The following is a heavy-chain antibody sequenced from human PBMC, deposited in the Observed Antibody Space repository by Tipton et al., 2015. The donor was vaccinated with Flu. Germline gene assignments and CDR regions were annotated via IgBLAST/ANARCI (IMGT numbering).Heavy chain of an antibody. V-gene: IGHV3-48*03. J-gene: IGHJ4*02. CDR2: ISSSGNTI. CDR3: ASLTGDDY. Sequence: SLRLSCVASGFTFDDYAMHWVRQAPGKGLEWVSDISSSGNTISYADSVRGRFTISRDNAKTSLYLQLNSLRAEDTAVYFCASLTGDDYWGQGNLVTVSS. CDR1: GFTFDDYA. D-gene: IGHD7-27*01.